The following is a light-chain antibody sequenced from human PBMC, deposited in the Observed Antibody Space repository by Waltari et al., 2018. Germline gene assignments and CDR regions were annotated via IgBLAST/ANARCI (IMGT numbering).Light chain of an antibody. V-gene: IGLV2-11*01. CDR3: CSYAGSSTVL. J-gene: IGLJ2*01. CDR2: DVT. Sequence: QSALTQPRQVSGSPGQSVPISCTGTRSDVGGYNYVSWYQQHPGKAPKLRIYDVTKRPSGVPDRFSGSKSGHTASLTISGLQAEEEADYYCCSYAGSSTVLFGGGTKLTVL. CDR1: RSDVGGYNY.